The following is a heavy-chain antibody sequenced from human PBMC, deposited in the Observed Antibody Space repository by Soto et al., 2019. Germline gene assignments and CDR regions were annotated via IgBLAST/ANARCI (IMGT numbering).Heavy chain of an antibody. CDR1: GGSISSSSYY. D-gene: IGHD5-12*01. J-gene: IGHJ4*02. CDR2: IYYSGST. CDR3: ATPGFSGYDRDFDY. Sequence: QLQLQESGPGLVKPSETLSLTCTVSGGSISSSSYYWGWIRQPPGQGLEWIGSIYYSGSTYYNPSLKSRVTISVDTSKNQCSLTLSSVTAADTAVYYCATPGFSGYDRDFDYWGQGTLVTVSS. V-gene: IGHV4-39*01.